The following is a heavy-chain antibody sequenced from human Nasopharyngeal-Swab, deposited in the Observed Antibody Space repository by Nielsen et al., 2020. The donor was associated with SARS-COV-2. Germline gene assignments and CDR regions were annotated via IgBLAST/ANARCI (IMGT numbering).Heavy chain of an antibody. D-gene: IGHD2-15*01. CDR2: IYYSGST. Sequence: GSLRLSCTVSGGSISSYYWSWIRQPPGRGLEWIGYIYYSGSTNYNPSLKSRVTISVDTSKNQFSLKLSSVTAADTAVYCCARDSTPVYYYHYMDVWGKGTTVTVSS. J-gene: IGHJ6*03. V-gene: IGHV4-59*01. CDR3: ARDSTPVYYYHYMDV. CDR1: GGSISSYY.